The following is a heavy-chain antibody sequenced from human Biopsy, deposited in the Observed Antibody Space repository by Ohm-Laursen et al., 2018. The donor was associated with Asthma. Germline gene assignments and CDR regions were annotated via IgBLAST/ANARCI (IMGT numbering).Heavy chain of an antibody. V-gene: IGHV3-30-3*01. CDR3: ASQSSGPDFWSGYYYFDY. D-gene: IGHD3-3*01. Sequence: SLRLSCTASGFTFSTYAMHWVRQAPGKGLEWVAVISYDGSNKYYADSVKGRFTISRDNSKNTLYLQMNSLRAEDTAVYYCASQSSGPDFWSGYYYFDYWGQGTLVTVSS. CDR1: GFTFSTYA. J-gene: IGHJ4*02. CDR2: ISYDGSNK.